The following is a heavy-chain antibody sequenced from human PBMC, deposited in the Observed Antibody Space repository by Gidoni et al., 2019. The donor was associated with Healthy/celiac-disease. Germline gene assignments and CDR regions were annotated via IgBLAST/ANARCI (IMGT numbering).Heavy chain of an antibody. CDR1: GGSISSSSYY. Sequence: QLQLQESGPGLVKPSETLSLTCTVSGGSISSSSYYWGWLRQPPGKGLEWIGSIYYSGSTYYNPSLKSRVTISVDTSKNQFSLKLSSVTAADTAVYYCARGYGDYAYSAFDIWGQGTMVTVSS. V-gene: IGHV4-39*01. J-gene: IGHJ3*02. CDR2: IYYSGST. D-gene: IGHD4-17*01. CDR3: ARGYGDYAYSAFDI.